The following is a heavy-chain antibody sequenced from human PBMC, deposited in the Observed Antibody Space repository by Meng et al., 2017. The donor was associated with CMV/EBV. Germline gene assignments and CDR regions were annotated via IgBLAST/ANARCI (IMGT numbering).Heavy chain of an antibody. Sequence: GGSLRPSCAASGFTFSSYSLNWVRQAPGKGLEWVSSISSSSSYIYYADSLKGRFTISRDNAKNSLYLQMNSLRAEDTAVYYCARDRQWPSPGGWFDPWGQGTLVTVSS. CDR3: ARDRQWPSPGGWFDP. D-gene: IGHD6-19*01. CDR2: ISSSSSYI. V-gene: IGHV3-21*01. CDR1: GFTFSSYS. J-gene: IGHJ5*02.